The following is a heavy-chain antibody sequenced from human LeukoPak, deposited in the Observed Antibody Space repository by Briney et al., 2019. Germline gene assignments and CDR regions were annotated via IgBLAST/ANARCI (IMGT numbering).Heavy chain of an antibody. D-gene: IGHD3-9*01. J-gene: IGHJ4*02. CDR1: GFTFSSYA. V-gene: IGHV3-23*01. CDR3: AKSDSNDILTGYYIVDY. CDR2: ISGSGGST. Sequence: PGGSLRLSCAASGFTFSSYAMSWVRQAPGKGLEWVSAISGSGGSTYYADSVKGRFTISRDNSKNTLYLQMNSLRAEDTAVYYCAKSDSNDILTGYYIVDYWGQGTLVTVSS.